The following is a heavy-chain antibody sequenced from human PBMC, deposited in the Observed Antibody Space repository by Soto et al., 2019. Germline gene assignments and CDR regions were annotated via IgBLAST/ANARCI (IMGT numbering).Heavy chain of an antibody. CDR3: ANHYEDSGSYRSLYGMDV. J-gene: IGHJ6*02. CDR2: ISGSGGST. D-gene: IGHD1-26*01. Sequence: GGSLRLSCAASGFTFSSYAMSWVRQAPGKGLEWVSAISGSGGSTYYADSVKGRFTISRDNSKNTLYLQMNSLRAEDTAVYYCANHYEDSGSYRSLYGMDVWGQGTTVTVSS. V-gene: IGHV3-23*01. CDR1: GFTFSSYA.